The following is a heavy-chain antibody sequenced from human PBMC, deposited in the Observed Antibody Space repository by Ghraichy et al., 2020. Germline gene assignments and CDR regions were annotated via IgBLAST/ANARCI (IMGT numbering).Heavy chain of an antibody. J-gene: IGHJ3*02. CDR1: GGSISNGGHS. D-gene: IGHD3-3*01. CDR2: IDYSGTT. Sequence: SETLSLTCAVSGGSISNGGHSWNWVRQPPGKGLEWIGYIDYSGTTYYNPSLKSRVAISVDTSKNHFSLQLNSMTAADTALYYCARGDLWRVDRAFDTWGQGTMVTVSS. V-gene: IGHV4-30-4*07. CDR3: ARGDLWRVDRAFDT.